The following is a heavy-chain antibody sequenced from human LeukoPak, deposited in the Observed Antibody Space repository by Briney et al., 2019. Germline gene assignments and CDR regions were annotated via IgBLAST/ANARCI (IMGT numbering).Heavy chain of an antibody. CDR3: ARVNGWYYFDY. D-gene: IGHD6-19*01. CDR2: IYPGGSDT. J-gene: IGHJ4*02. V-gene: IGHV5-51*01. Sequence: GESLKISCKGSGYSFTSYWIGWVRQMPGKGLEWMGIIYPGGSDTRYSPSFQGQVTVSADKSISTAYLQWSSLKASDTAMYSCARVNGWYYFDYWGQGTLVTVSS. CDR1: GYSFTSYW.